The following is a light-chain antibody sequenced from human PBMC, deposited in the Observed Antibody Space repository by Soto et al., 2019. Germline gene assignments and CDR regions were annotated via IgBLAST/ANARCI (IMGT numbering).Light chain of an antibody. Sequence: EIVMTQSPATLSLSPGERLTLSCRASQGVGSTLNWYRQQPGQAPRLLIYDAYLRATGVPARLSGSGSGTDFTLTISRMDPEDFAVYYCQQYGSSLTFGGGTKVDIK. CDR3: QQYGSSLT. V-gene: IGKV3-20*01. CDR1: QGVGST. CDR2: DAY. J-gene: IGKJ4*01.